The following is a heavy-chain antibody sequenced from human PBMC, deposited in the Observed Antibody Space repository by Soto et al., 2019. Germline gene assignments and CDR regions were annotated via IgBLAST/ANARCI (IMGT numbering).Heavy chain of an antibody. V-gene: IGHV1-8*01. Sequence: AASVKVSCKASGYTFTSYDINWVRQATGQGLEWMGWMNPNSGNTGYAQKFQGRVTMTRNTSISTAYMELSSLRSEDTAVYYCARGIGSGSYFFSRYYYGMDVWGQGTTVTVSS. D-gene: IGHD3-10*01. CDR1: GYTFTSYD. CDR3: ARGIGSGSYFFSRYYYGMDV. J-gene: IGHJ6*02. CDR2: MNPNSGNT.